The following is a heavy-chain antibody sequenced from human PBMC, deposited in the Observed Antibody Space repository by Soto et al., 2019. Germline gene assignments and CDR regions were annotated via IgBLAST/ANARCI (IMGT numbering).Heavy chain of an antibody. Sequence: GGSLRLSCAASGFTFDDYAMHWVRQAPGKGLEWVSGISWNSGSIGYADSVKGRFTISRDNAKNSLYLQMNSLRAEDTALYYCAKDGNYYDSSGYLAYWGQGTLVTVSS. CDR3: AKDGNYYDSSGYLAY. J-gene: IGHJ4*02. CDR2: ISWNSGSI. V-gene: IGHV3-9*01. CDR1: GFTFDDYA. D-gene: IGHD3-22*01.